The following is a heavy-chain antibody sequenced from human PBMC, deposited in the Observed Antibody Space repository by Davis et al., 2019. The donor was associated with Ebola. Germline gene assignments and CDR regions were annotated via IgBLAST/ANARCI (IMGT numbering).Heavy chain of an antibody. D-gene: IGHD6-19*01. Sequence: MPSETLSLTCTVSGGSISSSSYYWGWVRQPPGKGLEWIGEIYHSGSTNYNPSLKSRVTISVDKSKNQFSLKLSSVTAADTAVYYCARDLTAVAGNIFDYWGQGTLVTVSS. CDR1: GGSISSSSYY. J-gene: IGHJ4*02. V-gene: IGHV4-39*07. CDR3: ARDLTAVAGNIFDY. CDR2: IYHSGST.